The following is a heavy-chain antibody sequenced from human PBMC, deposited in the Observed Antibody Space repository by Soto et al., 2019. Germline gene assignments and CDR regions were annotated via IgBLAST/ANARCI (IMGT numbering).Heavy chain of an antibody. CDR3: ARPRYHYDSSGYAPTYWYFEL. CDR2: IHPGDSDT. V-gene: IGHV5-51*01. J-gene: IGHJ2*01. CDR1: GYSFPSYW. Sequence: PGESLKISCKRSGYSFPSYWIAWVRQMPGKGLEWMGIIHPGDSDTRYSPSFQGQVTISADKSLSTAYLQWSSLKASDTAMYYCARPRYHYDSSGYAPTYWYFELWGRGSMVTVSS. D-gene: IGHD3-22*01.